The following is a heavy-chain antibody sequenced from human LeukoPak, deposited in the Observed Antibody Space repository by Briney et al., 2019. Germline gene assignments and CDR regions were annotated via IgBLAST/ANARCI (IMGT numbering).Heavy chain of an antibody. V-gene: IGHV3-15*07. Sequence: GGSLRLSCAVSRLTINNAWMNWVRQAPGKGLEWVGRIKSRTDGGTTDYAAPVKGRFIISRDDPKNTLYLQMNSLKIEDTAVYFCATGRSDILTGYSNWGQGTLVTVSS. J-gene: IGHJ4*02. CDR1: RLTINNAW. CDR3: ATGRSDILTGYSN. D-gene: IGHD3-9*01. CDR2: IKSRTDGGTT.